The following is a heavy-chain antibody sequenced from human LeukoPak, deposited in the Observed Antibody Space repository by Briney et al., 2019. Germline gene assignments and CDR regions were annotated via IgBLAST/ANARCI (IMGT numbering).Heavy chain of an antibody. V-gene: IGHV4-34*01. D-gene: IGHD3-3*01. Sequence: TSETLSLTCAVYGGSFSGYYWSWIRQPPGKGLEWIGEINHSGSTNYNPSLKSRVTISVDTSKNQFSLKLSSVTAADTAVYYCARDSPRITIFGVVIPHDAFDIWGQGAMVTVSS. J-gene: IGHJ3*02. CDR2: INHSGST. CDR3: ARDSPRITIFGVVIPHDAFDI. CDR1: GGSFSGYY.